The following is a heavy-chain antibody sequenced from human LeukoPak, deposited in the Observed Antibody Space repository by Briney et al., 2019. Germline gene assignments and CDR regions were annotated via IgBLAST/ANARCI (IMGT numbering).Heavy chain of an antibody. CDR2: ISGSGGST. D-gene: IGHD3-22*01. CDR1: GFTFSSYA. Sequence: GGSLRLSCAASGFTFSSYAMSWVRQAPGKGLEWVSAISGSGGSTYYADSVKGRFTISRDNSKNTLHLQMNSLRAEDTAVYYCAKGGYYDSSGYYNNWFDPWGQGTLVTVSS. V-gene: IGHV3-23*01. J-gene: IGHJ5*02. CDR3: AKGGYYDSSGYYNNWFDP.